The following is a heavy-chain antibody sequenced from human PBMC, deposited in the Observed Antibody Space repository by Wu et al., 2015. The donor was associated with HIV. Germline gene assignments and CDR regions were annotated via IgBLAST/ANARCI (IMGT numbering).Heavy chain of an antibody. J-gene: IGHJ5*02. CDR3: ARMDSGFTNTGVNWFDP. Sequence: QVHLVQSGAEVKKPGASVKVSCQASGYTFTSHDINWVRQASGQGLEWMGWMNPXSGNGGYAQKFHGRVTFTRNTSISTAYMELNSLTSDDTAVYFXARMDSGFTNTGVNWFDPWGQGTLVTVSS. CDR1: GYTFTSHD. CDR2: MNPXSGNG. V-gene: IGHV1-8*03. D-gene: IGHD2-8*01.